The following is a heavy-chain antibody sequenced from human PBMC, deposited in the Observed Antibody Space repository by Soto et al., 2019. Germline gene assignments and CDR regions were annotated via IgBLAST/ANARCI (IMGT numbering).Heavy chain of an antibody. D-gene: IGHD2-15*01. CDR3: ARDRSGYFDY. J-gene: IGHJ4*02. CDR2: MNPNSGNT. Sequence: QVQLVQSGAEVKKPGASVKVSCKASGYTFTSYDINWVRQATGQGLEWMGWMNPNSGNTGYAQKFQGRVTMTRNTSIRPAYIELSSMRAEDTAVYYSARDRSGYFDYWGQGTLVTVSS. V-gene: IGHV1-8*01. CDR1: GYTFTSYD.